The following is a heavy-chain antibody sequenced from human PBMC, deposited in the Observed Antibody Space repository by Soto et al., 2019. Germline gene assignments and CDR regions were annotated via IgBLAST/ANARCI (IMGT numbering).Heavy chain of an antibody. Sequence: SETLSLTCAAYGGSFSGYYWSWIRQPPGKGLEWIGEINHSGSTNYNPSLKSRVTISVDTSKNQFSLKLSSVTAADTAVYYCARLHYGDYGGGAFDIWGQGTMVTVSS. J-gene: IGHJ3*02. CDR3: ARLHYGDYGGGAFDI. V-gene: IGHV4-34*01. CDR1: GGSFSGYY. D-gene: IGHD4-17*01. CDR2: INHSGST.